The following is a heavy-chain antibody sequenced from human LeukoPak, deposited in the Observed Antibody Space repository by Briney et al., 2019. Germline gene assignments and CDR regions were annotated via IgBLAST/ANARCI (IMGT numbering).Heavy chain of an antibody. Sequence: GGSLRLSCAASGFIFSAYSMHWVRQPPGKGLEWVSIVSPDGSDKYVADSVRGRSTISRDNSKNILYLQMNSLTLEDTALYYCARDSGSYGDLDYWGQGTLLTVSS. CDR3: ARDSGSYGDLDY. CDR2: VSPDGSDK. V-gene: IGHV3-30*04. CDR1: GFIFSAYS. D-gene: IGHD3-10*01. J-gene: IGHJ4*02.